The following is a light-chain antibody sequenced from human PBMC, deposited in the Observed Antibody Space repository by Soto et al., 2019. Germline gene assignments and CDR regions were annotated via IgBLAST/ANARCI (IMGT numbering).Light chain of an antibody. CDR3: QKFSYFPFT. V-gene: IGKV1D-13*01. CDR2: DAS. Sequence: AIQLTQSPSSLSASVGDRVTITCRASQGISSNLAWYQQKPGKAPKVLIYDASSLESGVPSRFGCSRSGTDFTLTISSLQPEDFATYYCQKFSYFPFTFGGGTKVEI. CDR1: QGISSN. J-gene: IGKJ4*01.